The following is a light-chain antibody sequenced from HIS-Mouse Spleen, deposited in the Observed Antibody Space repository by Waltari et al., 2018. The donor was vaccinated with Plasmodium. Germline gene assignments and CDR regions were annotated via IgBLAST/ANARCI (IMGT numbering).Light chain of an antibody. CDR3: CSYAGSSTFV. J-gene: IGLJ3*02. Sequence: QSALTQPASVSGSPGQSITISCTGTSSDVGSYNLVSWYQKHPGKAPKLMIYEGSKRPSGVSNRFAGSKSGNTAFLTISGLQAEDEAEYYCCSYAGSSTFVFGGGTKLTVL. V-gene: IGLV2-23*03. CDR1: SSDVGSYNL. CDR2: EGS.